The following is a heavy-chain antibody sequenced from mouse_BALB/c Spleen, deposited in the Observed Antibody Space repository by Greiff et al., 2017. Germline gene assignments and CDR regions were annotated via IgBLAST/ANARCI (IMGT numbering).Heavy chain of an antibody. Sequence: EVHLVESGGGLVKPGGSLKLSCAASGFTFSSYAMSWVRQTPEKRLEWVASISSGGSTYYPDSVKGRFTISRDNARNILYLQMSSLRSEDTAMYYCARGRYDYDWFAYWGQGTLVTVSA. J-gene: IGHJ3*01. CDR2: ISSGGST. V-gene: IGHV5-6-5*01. CDR3: ARGRYDYDWFAY. D-gene: IGHD2-4*01. CDR1: GFTFSSYA.